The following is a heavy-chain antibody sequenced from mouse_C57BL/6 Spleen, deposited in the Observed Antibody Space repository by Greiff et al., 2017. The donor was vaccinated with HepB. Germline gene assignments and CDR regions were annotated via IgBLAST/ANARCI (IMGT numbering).Heavy chain of an antibody. Sequence: QVQLQQSGAELVRPGTSVKVSCKASGYAFTNYLIEWVKQRPGQGLEWIGVINPGSGGTNYNEKFKGKATLTVDTSSSTAYMQLSSLTSEDSAVYYCARGGHVNYAMDYWGQGTSVTVSS. CDR3: ARGGHVNYAMDY. J-gene: IGHJ4*01. CDR1: GYAFTNYL. CDR2: INPGSGGT. V-gene: IGHV1-54*01.